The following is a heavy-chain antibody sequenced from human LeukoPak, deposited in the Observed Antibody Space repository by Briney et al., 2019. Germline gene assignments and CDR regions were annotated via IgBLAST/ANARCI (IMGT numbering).Heavy chain of an antibody. CDR2: IYYSGST. J-gene: IGHJ5*02. CDR3: ARLINTWFDP. D-gene: IGHD3-16*01. Sequence: SETLSLTCSVSGGSITSSYWSWIRQPPGKGLEWIGYIYYSGSTNYNPSLKSRVTISVDTSKNQFSLILSSVTAADTAVYYCARLINTWFDPWGQGTLVTVSS. V-gene: IGHV4-59*01. CDR1: GGSITSSY.